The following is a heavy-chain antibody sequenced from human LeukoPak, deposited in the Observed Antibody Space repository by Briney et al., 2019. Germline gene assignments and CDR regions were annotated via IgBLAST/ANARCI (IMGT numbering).Heavy chain of an antibody. CDR2: INEDESAS. J-gene: IGHJ4*02. CDR3: ARDRGYCSGGSCRIYYFDY. Sequence: GGSLRLSCAASGFTFISYWMSWVRQAPGKGLEWVANINEDESASYYVDSVKGRFTISRDNAENSLYLQMSSLRAEDTAVYFCARDRGYCSGGSCRIYYFDYWGQGSLVSVSS. V-gene: IGHV3-7*04. D-gene: IGHD2-15*01. CDR1: GFTFISYW.